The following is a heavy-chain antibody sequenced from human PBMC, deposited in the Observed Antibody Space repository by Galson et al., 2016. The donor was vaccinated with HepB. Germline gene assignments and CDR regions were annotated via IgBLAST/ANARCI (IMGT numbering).Heavy chain of an antibody. Sequence: ETLSLTCTVSGDSIRNVGRHWGWFRQSPGKGLEYIGSIHSSGTSYYNPSLTSRVTVSADMSRNQFFLSLTSVTAADTAIYYCVRLGTAAAFANRRGSLYWSQGTRVTVSS. CDR1: GDSIRNVGRH. D-gene: IGHD6-13*01. J-gene: IGHJ4*02. V-gene: IGHV4-39*01. CDR2: IHSSGTS. CDR3: VRLGTAAAFANRRGSLY.